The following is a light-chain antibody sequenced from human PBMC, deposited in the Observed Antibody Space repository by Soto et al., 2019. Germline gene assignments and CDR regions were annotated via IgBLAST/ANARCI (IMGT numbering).Light chain of an antibody. CDR3: QQSYSTPRIT. V-gene: IGKV1-39*01. CDR2: AAS. CDR1: QSISSY. J-gene: IGKJ5*01. Sequence: DIQMTQSPSSLSASVGDRVTITCRASQSISSYLNWYQQKPGKAPKLLIYAASSLQSGVPSRFSGSGSGTDFTLTISCLQPEDFATYYCQQSYSTPRITFGQGTRLEIK.